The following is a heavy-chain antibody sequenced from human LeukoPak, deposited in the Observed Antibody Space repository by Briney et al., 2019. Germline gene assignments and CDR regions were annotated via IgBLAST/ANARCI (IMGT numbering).Heavy chain of an antibody. Sequence: GGSLRLSCAASGFTFSSYWMSWVRQAPGKGLEWVANIKQDGSEKYYVDSVKGRYAISRDNAKNSLYLQMNSLRAEDTAVYYCARAAYSSSWGGFAFDIWGQGTMVTVSS. V-gene: IGHV3-7*04. CDR3: ARAAYSSSWGGFAFDI. J-gene: IGHJ3*02. D-gene: IGHD6-13*01. CDR1: GFTFSSYW. CDR2: IKQDGSEK.